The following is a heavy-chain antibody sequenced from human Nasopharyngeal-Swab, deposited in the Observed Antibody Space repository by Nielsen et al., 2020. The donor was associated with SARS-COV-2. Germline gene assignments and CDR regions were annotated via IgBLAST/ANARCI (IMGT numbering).Heavy chain of an antibody. D-gene: IGHD2-2*01. CDR2: ISSDGRNT. J-gene: IGHJ6*03. V-gene: IGHV3-30*09. CDR3: ARDSAYCSSTSCRRNSFFYYMDV. CDR1: GFTFSTYP. Sequence: SLKISCAASGFTFSTYPIHWVRQAPGKGLEWVAVISSDGRNTYYADSVKGRSAISRDNSRSTMYLQMINLRTEDTATYFCARDSAYCSSTSCRRNSFFYYMDVWGKGTTVTVSS.